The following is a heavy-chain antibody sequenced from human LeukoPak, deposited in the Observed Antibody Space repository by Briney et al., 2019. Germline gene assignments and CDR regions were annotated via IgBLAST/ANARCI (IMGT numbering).Heavy chain of an antibody. CDR1: GFTFSSYG. Sequence: GGSLGLSCAAYGFTFSSYGMYWVRQAPGKGLEWVAFTRYDGSNKYYADSVKGRFTISRDNAKNSLYLQMNSLRAEDTAVYYCARDESKDTAMVFDYWGQGTLVTVSS. CDR2: TRYDGSNK. D-gene: IGHD5-18*01. CDR3: ARDESKDTAMVFDY. V-gene: IGHV3-30*02. J-gene: IGHJ4*02.